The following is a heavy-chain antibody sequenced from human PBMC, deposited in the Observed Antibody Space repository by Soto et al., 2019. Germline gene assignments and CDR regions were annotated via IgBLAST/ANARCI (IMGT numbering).Heavy chain of an antibody. CDR3: AKSPTTGTPYYFDY. Sequence: EVQLLESGGGLVQPGGSLRLSCAASGFTFSSYAISWVRQAPGKGLEWVSGISGSGGSTYYADSVKGRFTVSRDNSKNTLSLQMNSLRAEDTAVYYCAKSPTTGTPYYFDYWGQGTLVTVSS. CDR2: ISGSGGST. V-gene: IGHV3-23*01. D-gene: IGHD1-1*01. CDR1: GFTFSSYA. J-gene: IGHJ4*02.